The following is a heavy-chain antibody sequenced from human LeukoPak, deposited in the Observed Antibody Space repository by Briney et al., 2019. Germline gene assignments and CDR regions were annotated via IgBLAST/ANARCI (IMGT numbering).Heavy chain of an antibody. Sequence: PGGSLRLSCATAGFSFSRYSMIWVRQAPGKGLEWVASITGGSSYIYYADSVKGRFTISRENAKNSLYLQMNSLRAGDTAVYYCARGRDRGGSIAAAGPVDYWGQGTLVTVSS. V-gene: IGHV3-21*01. CDR3: ARGRDRGGSIAAAGPVDY. CDR1: GFSFSRYS. D-gene: IGHD6-13*01. CDR2: ITGGSSYI. J-gene: IGHJ4*02.